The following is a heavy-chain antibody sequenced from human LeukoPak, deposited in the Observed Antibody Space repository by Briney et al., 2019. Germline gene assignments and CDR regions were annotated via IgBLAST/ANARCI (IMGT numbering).Heavy chain of an antibody. Sequence: ASVNVSCKASVYTFTSYDINWVRQATGQGLEWMGWMNSNSGNTGYAQKFQGRVTVTRNTSISTAYMELSSLRSEDTAVYYCARGFFCSGGSCYGTSGDYWGQGTLVTVSS. J-gene: IGHJ4*02. CDR2: MNSNSGNT. CDR1: VYTFTSYD. CDR3: ARGFFCSGGSCYGTSGDY. V-gene: IGHV1-8*01. D-gene: IGHD2-15*01.